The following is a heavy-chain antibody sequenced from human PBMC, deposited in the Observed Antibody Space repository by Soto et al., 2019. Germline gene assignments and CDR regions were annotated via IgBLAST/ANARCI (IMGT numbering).Heavy chain of an antibody. CDR1: GGTFSSYA. V-gene: IGHV1-69*13. CDR3: ARGGVDTAMVTSRLPYYYYGMDV. D-gene: IGHD5-18*01. CDR2: IIPIFGTA. J-gene: IGHJ6*02. Sequence: SVKVSCKASGGTFSSYAISWVRQAPGQGLEWMGGIIPIFGTANYAQKFQGRVTITADESTSTAYMELSSLRSEDTAVYYCARGGVDTAMVTSRLPYYYYGMDVWGQGTTVTVSS.